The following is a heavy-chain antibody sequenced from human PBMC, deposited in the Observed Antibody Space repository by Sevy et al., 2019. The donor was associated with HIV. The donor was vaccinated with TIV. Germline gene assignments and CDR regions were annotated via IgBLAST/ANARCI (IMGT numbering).Heavy chain of an antibody. CDR2: ITGSSNYI. V-gene: IGHV3-21*01. CDR1: GFTFSTST. CDR3: VSDGWHY. D-gene: IGHD2-15*01. Sequence: GGSLRLSCAASGFTFSTSTMIWVRQAPGRGLEWVSLITGSSNYILYADSVKGRFTISRDNAKNLLFLQMNSLSAEDTAVYYCVSDGWHYWGQGTLVTVSS. J-gene: IGHJ4*02.